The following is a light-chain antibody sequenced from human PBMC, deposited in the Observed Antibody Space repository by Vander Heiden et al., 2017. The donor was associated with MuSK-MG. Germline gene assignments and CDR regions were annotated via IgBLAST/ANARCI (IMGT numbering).Light chain of an antibody. CDR2: DAS. J-gene: IGKJ1*01. CDR1: QSLSSY. CDR3: HQRSNWPQT. V-gene: IGKV3-11*01. Sequence: EIVLTQSPATLSLSPGERATLSCRASQSLSSYLAWYQQKPGQAPRLLIYDASNRATGIPARFSGSGSGTDFTLTISSLEPEDFAVYYCHQRSNWPQTFGQGTKVEIK.